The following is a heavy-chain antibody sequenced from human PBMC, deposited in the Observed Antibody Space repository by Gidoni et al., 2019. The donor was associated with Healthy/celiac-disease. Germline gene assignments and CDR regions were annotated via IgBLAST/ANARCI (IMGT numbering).Heavy chain of an antibody. V-gene: IGHV4-31*03. CDR3: ARAAAAGTYYYYYGMDV. Sequence: QVQLQESGPGLVKPSQTLSLTCTVSGGSISSGGYYWSWIRQHPGKGLEWIGYIYYSGSTYYNPSLKSRVTISVYTSKNQFSLKLSSVTAADTAVYYCARAAAAGTYYYYYGMDVWGQGTTVTVSS. CDR1: GGSISSGGYY. J-gene: IGHJ6*02. D-gene: IGHD6-13*01. CDR2: IYYSGST.